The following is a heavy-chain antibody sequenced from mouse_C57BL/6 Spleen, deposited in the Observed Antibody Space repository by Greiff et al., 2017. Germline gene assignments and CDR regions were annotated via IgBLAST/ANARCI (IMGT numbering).Heavy chain of an antibody. D-gene: IGHD3-3*01. CDR1: GFTFSDYY. CDR2: ISNGGGST. CDR3: ARQGPKYYFDY. Sequence: VQLKESGGGLVQPGGSLKLSCAASGFTFSDYYMYWVRQTPEKRLEWVAYISNGGGSTYYPDTVKGRFTISRDNAKNTLYLQMSRLKSEDTAMYYCARQGPKYYFDYWGQGTTLTVSS. J-gene: IGHJ2*01. V-gene: IGHV5-12*01.